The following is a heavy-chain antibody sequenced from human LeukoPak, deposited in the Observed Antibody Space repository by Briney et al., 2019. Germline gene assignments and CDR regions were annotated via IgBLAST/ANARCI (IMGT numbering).Heavy chain of an antibody. Sequence: GGSLRLSCAASGFTFSSYTIHWVRQTPGKGLEWVALISYDGSYQYYADSVKGRFTISRDNSKNKLYLQVNSLRTEDTAVYYCARPGDSSGYSPDYFDYWGQGTLVTVSS. CDR2: ISYDGSYQ. D-gene: IGHD3-22*01. J-gene: IGHJ4*02. CDR3: ARPGDSSGYSPDYFDY. V-gene: IGHV3-30-3*01. CDR1: GFTFSSYT.